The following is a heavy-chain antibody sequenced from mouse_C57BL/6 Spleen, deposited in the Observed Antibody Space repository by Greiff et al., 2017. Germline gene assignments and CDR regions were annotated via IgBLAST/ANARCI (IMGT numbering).Heavy chain of an antibody. CDR3: ARSGSSSYYYAMDY. V-gene: IGHV1-59*01. D-gene: IGHD1-1*01. J-gene: IGHJ4*01. Sequence: QVQLKQPGAELVRPGTSVKLSCKASGYTFTSYWMHWVKQRPGQGLEWIGVIVPSDSYTNYNQKFKGKATLTVDTSSSTAYMQLSSLTSEESAVYYCARSGSSSYYYAMDYWGQGTSVTVSS. CDR2: IVPSDSYT. CDR1: GYTFTSYW.